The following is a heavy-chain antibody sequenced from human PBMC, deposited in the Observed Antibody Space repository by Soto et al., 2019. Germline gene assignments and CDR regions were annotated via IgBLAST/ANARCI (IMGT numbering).Heavy chain of an antibody. J-gene: IGHJ6*02. Sequence: GSLRLSCAASGFTFSSYGMHWVRQAPGKGLEWVAVISYDGSNKYYADSVKGRFTISRDNSKNTLYLQMNSLRAEDTAVYYCAKGGYSSSSPPYYYGMDVWGQGTTVTVSS. CDR3: AKGGYSSSSPPYYYGMDV. D-gene: IGHD6-6*01. CDR2: ISYDGSNK. CDR1: GFTFSSYG. V-gene: IGHV3-30*18.